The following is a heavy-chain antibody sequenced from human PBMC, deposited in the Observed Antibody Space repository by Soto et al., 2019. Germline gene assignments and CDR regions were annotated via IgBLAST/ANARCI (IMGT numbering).Heavy chain of an antibody. D-gene: IGHD3-10*01. CDR2: TSGGGDTT. CDR1: GFTFNNYA. CDR3: AKGRGGSGSRTPRVDF. J-gene: IGHJ4*02. V-gene: IGHV3-23*01. Sequence: EVQLLESGGGLVQPGGYLRLSCAASGFTFNNYAMTWVRQAPGKGLEWVSATSGGGDTTSYADSVKGRFTVSRDGSKNTLYLQMSSLRAEDTALYYCAKGRGGSGSRTPRVDFWGQGTLVTVSS.